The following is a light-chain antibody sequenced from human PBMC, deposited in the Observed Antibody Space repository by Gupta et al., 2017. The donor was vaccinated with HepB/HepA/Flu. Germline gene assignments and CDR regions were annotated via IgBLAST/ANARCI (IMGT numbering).Light chain of an antibody. CDR3: QQYNSYPLA. V-gene: IGKV1-5*03. CDR1: QSISSW. J-gene: IGKJ1*01. Sequence: DIQMTQSPSTLSASVGDRVNITCRASQSISSWLAWYQQKPGKDPKLLIYKASSLESGVPSRFSGSGSGTEFTLTISSLQPDDFATYYCQQYNSYPLAFGQGTKVEIK. CDR2: KAS.